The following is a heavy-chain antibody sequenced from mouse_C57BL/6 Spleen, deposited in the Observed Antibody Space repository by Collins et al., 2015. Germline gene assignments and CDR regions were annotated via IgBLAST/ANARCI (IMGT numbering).Heavy chain of an antibody. CDR1: GYTFTNYW. Sequence: QVQLQQPGAELVKPGASVKLSCKASGYTFTNYWMQWIKQRPGQGLEWIGEIDPSDSYTNYNQKFKGKATLTVDTSSSTAYMQLSSLTSEDSAVYYCTAGDFDYWGQGTTLTVSS. CDR3: TAGDFDY. V-gene: IGHV1-50*01. CDR2: IDPSDSYT. J-gene: IGHJ2*01.